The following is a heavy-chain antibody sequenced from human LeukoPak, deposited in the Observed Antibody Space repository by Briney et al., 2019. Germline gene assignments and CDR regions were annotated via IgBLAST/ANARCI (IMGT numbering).Heavy chain of an antibody. V-gene: IGHV3-30*02. D-gene: IGHD6-13*01. CDR3: AKGLHSSSWNDAFDI. CDR2: IRFDSTNH. Sequence: PGGSLRLSCEASGFTFKYYGMHWVRQAPGKGLEWVAFIRFDSTNHYYADSVKGRFTISRDNSQNTLYLQMNSLRVEDTAMYYCAKGLHSSSWNDAFDIWGQGTVVTVSS. J-gene: IGHJ3*02. CDR1: GFTFKYYG.